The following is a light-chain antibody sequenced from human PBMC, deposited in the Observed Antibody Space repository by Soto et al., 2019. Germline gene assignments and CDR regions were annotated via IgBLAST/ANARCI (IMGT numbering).Light chain of an antibody. J-gene: IGLJ2*01. Sequence: QSALTQPRSVSGSPGQSVTISCSGTSSDVGRYNWVSWYQQHPGKAPKLMIYDVTQRPSGVPDRFSASKSGTTGSLTISGLQVEDEDDYYCCSPGDTPIVVFGGGTKLTVL. V-gene: IGLV2-11*01. CDR3: CSPGDTPIVV. CDR2: DVT. CDR1: SSDVGRYNW.